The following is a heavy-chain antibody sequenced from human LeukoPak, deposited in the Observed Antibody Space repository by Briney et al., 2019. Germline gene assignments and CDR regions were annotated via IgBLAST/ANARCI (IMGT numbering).Heavy chain of an antibody. Sequence: SETLSLTCTVSGGSVSSGSYYWSWIRQPPGKGLEWIGYIYYSGSTNYNPSLKSRVTISVDTSKNQFSLKLSSVTAADTAVYYCASGIVVVPAAIGYYFGYWGQGTLVTVSS. CDR1: GGSVSSGSYY. D-gene: IGHD2-2*02. CDR3: ASGIVVVPAAIGYYFGY. V-gene: IGHV4-61*01. J-gene: IGHJ4*02. CDR2: IYYSGST.